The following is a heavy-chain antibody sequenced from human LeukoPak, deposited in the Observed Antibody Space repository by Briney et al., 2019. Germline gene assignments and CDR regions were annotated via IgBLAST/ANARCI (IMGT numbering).Heavy chain of an antibody. V-gene: IGHV3-7*01. CDR3: ARDPGIAAAGTVGYFDF. D-gene: IGHD6-13*01. J-gene: IGHJ4*02. CDR1: GFTFSSYW. CDR2: IKQDGSRI. Sequence: PGGSLRLSCAASGFTFSSYWMCWGRLAPGRGLGWVANIKQDGSRIHYVDSVEGRFTISRDYAKNSLYLQMNSLRAEDTAVYYCARDPGIAAAGTVGYFDFWGQGTLVTVSS.